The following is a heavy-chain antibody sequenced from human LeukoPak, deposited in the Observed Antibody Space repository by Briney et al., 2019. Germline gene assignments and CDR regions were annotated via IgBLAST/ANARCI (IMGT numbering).Heavy chain of an antibody. CDR2: IYYSGST. V-gene: IGHV4-61*01. Sequence: PSETLSLTCTVSGGSISGSSYYWSWIRQPPGKGLEWIGYIYYSGSTNYNPSLKSRVTISVDTSKNQFSLKLSSVTAADTAVYYCARGGYSYGDPQNDYWGQGTLVTVSS. CDR3: ARGGYSYGDPQNDY. CDR1: GGSISGSSYY. D-gene: IGHD5-18*01. J-gene: IGHJ4*02.